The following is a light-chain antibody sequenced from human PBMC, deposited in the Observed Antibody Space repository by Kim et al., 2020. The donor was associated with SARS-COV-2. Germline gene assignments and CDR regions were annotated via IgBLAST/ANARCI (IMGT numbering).Light chain of an antibody. CDR3: SSYTTARTYV. V-gene: IGLV2-14*01. CDR1: SSDVGGYKY. J-gene: IGLJ1*01. Sequence: QSALTQPASVSGSPGQSITISCTGTSSDVGGYKYVSWYQQHPGKAPNLIIYDVSKRPSGVSSRFSGSKSGNTASLTISGLQAEDEADYYCSSYTTARTYVFGTGTKVTVL. CDR2: DVS.